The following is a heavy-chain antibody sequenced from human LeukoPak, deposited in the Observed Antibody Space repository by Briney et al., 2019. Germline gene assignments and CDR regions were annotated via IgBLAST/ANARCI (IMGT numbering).Heavy chain of an antibody. Sequence: GASVKVSCKASGGTFSSYAISWVRQAPGQGLEWMGRIIPILGIANYAQKFQGRVTITADKSTSTAYMELSSLRSEDTAVYYCARPKDSSGDVDAFDIWAKGQWSPSLQ. J-gene: IGHJ3*02. CDR2: IIPILGIA. CDR1: GGTFSSYA. CDR3: ARPKDSSGDVDAFDI. D-gene: IGHD3-22*01. V-gene: IGHV1-69*04.